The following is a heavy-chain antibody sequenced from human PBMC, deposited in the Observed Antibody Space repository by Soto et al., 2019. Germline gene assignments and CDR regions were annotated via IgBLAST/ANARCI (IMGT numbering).Heavy chain of an antibody. J-gene: IGHJ4*02. Sequence: QVQLVQSGAEVKKPGASVKVSCKASGYTFASYAISWMRQAPGQGLEWMGWISAYNGNTNYAQKLQGRVTMTTDTSTSTAYLELRSLRSEDTSVYYWARNPTPPDYWGQGTLVTVSS. V-gene: IGHV1-18*01. CDR3: ARNPTPPDY. CDR1: GYTFASYA. CDR2: ISAYNGNT.